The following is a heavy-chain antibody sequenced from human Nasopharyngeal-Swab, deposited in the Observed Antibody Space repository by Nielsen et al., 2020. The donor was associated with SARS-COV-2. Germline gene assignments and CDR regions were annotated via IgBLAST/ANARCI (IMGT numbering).Heavy chain of an antibody. CDR1: GGTFSSYA. CDR2: IIPIFGTA. Sequence: SVKVSCKASGGTFSSYAISWVRQAPGQGLEWMGGIIPIFGTANYAQKFQGRVTITADKSTSTAYMELSSLRSEDTAVYYCARGDTIFGKGSYDAFDIWGRGTMVTVSS. D-gene: IGHD3-3*01. V-gene: IGHV1-69*06. J-gene: IGHJ3*02. CDR3: ARGDTIFGKGSYDAFDI.